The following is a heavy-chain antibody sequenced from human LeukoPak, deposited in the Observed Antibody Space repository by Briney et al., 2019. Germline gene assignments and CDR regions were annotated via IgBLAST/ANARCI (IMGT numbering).Heavy chain of an antibody. J-gene: IGHJ4*02. Sequence: PGGSLRLSCAASGFTFSSSWMSWVRQAPGKGLEWVANINQDGSEKYCVDSVKGRFTISRDNAKNSLYLQMNSLRAEDTAVYYCAGRPSSTIPWGQGTLVTVSS. CDR3: AGRPSSTIP. CDR1: GFTFSSSW. V-gene: IGHV3-7*01. CDR2: INQDGSEK. D-gene: IGHD5/OR15-5a*01.